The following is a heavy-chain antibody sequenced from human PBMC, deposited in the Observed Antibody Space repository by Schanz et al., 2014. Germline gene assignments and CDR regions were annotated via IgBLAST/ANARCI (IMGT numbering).Heavy chain of an antibody. CDR2: MSGSGSTA. CDR1: GFTFFGSFA. D-gene: IGHD6-19*01. V-gene: IGHV3-23*01. Sequence: EVQLLESGGGLVQPGGSLRLSCVASGFTFFGSFAMSWVRQAPGKGLEWVSGMSGSGSTADYADSVKGRFTISRDTSKNALFLQMNNLRTEDTAVYYCASPPISVAGRLADYWGQGILVAVSS. CDR3: ASPPISVAGRLADY. J-gene: IGHJ4*02.